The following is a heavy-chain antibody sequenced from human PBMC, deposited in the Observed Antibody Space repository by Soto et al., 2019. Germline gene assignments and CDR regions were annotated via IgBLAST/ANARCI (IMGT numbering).Heavy chain of an antibody. D-gene: IGHD3-22*01. Sequence: ASVKVSCKASGYTFTGYYMHWVRQAPGQGLEWMGWINPNSGGTNYAQKFQGRVTMTRDTSISTAYMELSRLTSDDTAVYYCARGKYYYDSSGYYYGGPFGYWGQVTLVTVSS. CDR2: INPNSGGT. CDR1: GYTFTGYY. V-gene: IGHV1-2*02. CDR3: ARGKYYYDSSGYYYGGPFGY. J-gene: IGHJ4*02.